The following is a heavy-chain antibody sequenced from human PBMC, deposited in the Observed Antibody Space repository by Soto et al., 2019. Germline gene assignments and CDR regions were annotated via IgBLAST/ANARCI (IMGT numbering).Heavy chain of an antibody. V-gene: IGHV1-3*04. Sequence: GASVKVSCKASGYIFTNYAIPWVRQAPGQRPEWMGWVDTGNGNTKYSLKVQGRVTISRDRFAKTAYMELRSLTSEDMEVYSCARDVKWGPRGLEGGEDDYFDHWG. CDR2: VDTGNGNT. CDR3: ARDVKWGPRGLEGGEDDYFDH. D-gene: IGHD1-26*01. J-gene: IGHJ4*01. CDR1: GYIFTNYA.